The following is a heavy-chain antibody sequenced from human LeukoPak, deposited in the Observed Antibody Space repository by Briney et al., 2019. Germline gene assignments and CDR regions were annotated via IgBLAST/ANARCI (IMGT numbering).Heavy chain of an antibody. V-gene: IGHV4-4*07. D-gene: IGHD2-2*03. J-gene: IGHJ6*02. CDR3: ARDGSPAYYYYGMDV. Sequence: SETLSLTCTVSGGSISSYYWSWIRQPAGKGLEWIGRIYTSGSTNYNPSLKSRATMSVDTSKNQFSLKLSSVTAADTAVYYCARDGSPAYYYYGMDVWGQGTTVTVSS. CDR1: GGSISSYY. CDR2: IYTSGST.